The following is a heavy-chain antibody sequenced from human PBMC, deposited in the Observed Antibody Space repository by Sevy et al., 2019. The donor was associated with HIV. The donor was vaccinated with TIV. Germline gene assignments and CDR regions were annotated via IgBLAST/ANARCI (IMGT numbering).Heavy chain of an antibody. Sequence: SQTLSLTCAISGDSVSSSSAAWNWFRQSPSRGLEWLGRTYYRSKWYNNYAVSLKSRVTINPDTSENQFSLHLNSVTPEDTAVYFCARGDELNSYYYGMDVWGQGTTVTVSS. J-gene: IGHJ6*02. CDR3: ARGDELNSYYYGMDV. CDR2: TYYRSKWYN. CDR1: GDSVSSSSAA. V-gene: IGHV6-1*01. D-gene: IGHD1-1*01.